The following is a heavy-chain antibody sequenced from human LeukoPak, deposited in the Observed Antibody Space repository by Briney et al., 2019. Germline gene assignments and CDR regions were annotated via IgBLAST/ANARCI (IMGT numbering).Heavy chain of an antibody. J-gene: IGHJ6*02. V-gene: IGHV4-4*02. Sequence: SETLSLTCAVSGGSISSSNWWSWVRQPPGKGLEWIGYIYYSGSTYYNPSLKSRVTISVDTSKNQFSLKLSSVTAADTAVYYCAREGYSYGHYYYYYGMDVWGQGTTVTVSS. CDR3: AREGYSYGHYYYYYGMDV. CDR1: GGSISSSNW. D-gene: IGHD5-18*01. CDR2: IYYSGST.